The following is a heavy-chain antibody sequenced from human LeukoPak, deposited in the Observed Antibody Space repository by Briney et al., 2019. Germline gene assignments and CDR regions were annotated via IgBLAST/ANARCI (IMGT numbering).Heavy chain of an antibody. V-gene: IGHV3-49*04. CDR2: IRSKAYGGTT. CDR3: TRVLSGGGCIDY. CDR1: GFTFGDYA. J-gene: IGHJ4*02. D-gene: IGHD3-16*01. Sequence: HPGGSLRLSCTASGFTFGDYAMSWVRQAPGKRLEWVGFIRSKAYGGTTEYAASVKGRFTISRDDSKSIAYLQMNSLKTEDTAVYYCTRVLSGGGCIDYWGQGTLVTVSS.